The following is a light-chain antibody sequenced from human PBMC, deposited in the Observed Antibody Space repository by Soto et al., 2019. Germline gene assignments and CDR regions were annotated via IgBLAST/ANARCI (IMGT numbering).Light chain of an antibody. Sequence: EGVMTQSTATLSVSPVERATLSCRASQSVSSNLAWYQQKPGQAPRLLIYGASTRATGIPARFSGSGSGTEFTLTISSLQSEDFAVYYCQQYNNWPRTFGQGTKVDIK. CDR1: QSVSSN. V-gene: IGKV3-15*01. CDR2: GAS. CDR3: QQYNNWPRT. J-gene: IGKJ1*01.